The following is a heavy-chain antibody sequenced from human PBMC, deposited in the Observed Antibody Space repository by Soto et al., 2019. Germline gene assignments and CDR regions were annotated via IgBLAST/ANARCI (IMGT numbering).Heavy chain of an antibody. CDR2: IVVGSGNT. Sequence: QMPLVQSGPEVKKPGTSVKVSCKASGFTFTSSAVQWVRQARGQRLEWIGWIVVGSGNTNYAQKFQERVTITRDMSTSTAYMELSSLRSEDTAVYYCAAGSGYSYYYYYGMDVWGQGTTVTVSS. J-gene: IGHJ6*02. V-gene: IGHV1-58*01. CDR3: AAGSGYSYYYYYGMDV. CDR1: GFTFTSSA. D-gene: IGHD3-3*01.